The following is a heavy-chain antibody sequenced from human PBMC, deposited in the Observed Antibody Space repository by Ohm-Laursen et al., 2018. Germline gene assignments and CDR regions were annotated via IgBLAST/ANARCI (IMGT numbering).Heavy chain of an antibody. CDR1: GFTFDDYA. Sequence: SLRLSCTASGFTFDDYAIHWVRQAPGKGLEWVSGISWNSGTIGYADSVKGRFTISRDNAKNSLYLQMNSLRAEDTALYYCAKARGAGDFKSYFDYWGQGTLVTVSS. CDR3: AKARGAGDFKSYFDY. D-gene: IGHD3-10*01. CDR2: ISWNSGTI. V-gene: IGHV3-9*01. J-gene: IGHJ4*02.